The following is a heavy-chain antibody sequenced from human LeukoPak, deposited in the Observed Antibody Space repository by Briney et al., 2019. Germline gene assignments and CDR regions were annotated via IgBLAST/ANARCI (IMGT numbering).Heavy chain of an antibody. CDR1: GFTFSNYW. J-gene: IGHJ3*02. D-gene: IGHD1-26*01. Sequence: GGSLRLSCAASGFTFSNYWMSWVRQAPGKGLEWVANIKQDGSEKYYVDSVKGRFTISRDNAKNSLYLQMNSLRAEDTAVYYCAREPELLPAFDIWGQGTMVTVSS. V-gene: IGHV3-7*01. CDR3: AREPELLPAFDI. CDR2: IKQDGSEK.